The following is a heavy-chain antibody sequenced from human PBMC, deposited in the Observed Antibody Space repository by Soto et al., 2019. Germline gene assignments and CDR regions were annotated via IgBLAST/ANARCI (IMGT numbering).Heavy chain of an antibody. Sequence: SETLSLTSNISGGSISSGGYYWSWIRQHPGKGLEWIGYIYYSGSTYYNPSLKSRVTISVDTSKNQFSLKLSSVTAADTAVYYCARQTGTIDGMDVWGQGTTVTVSS. J-gene: IGHJ6*02. CDR2: IYYSGST. CDR3: ARQTGTIDGMDV. D-gene: IGHD1-7*01. V-gene: IGHV4-31*03. CDR1: GGSISSGGYY.